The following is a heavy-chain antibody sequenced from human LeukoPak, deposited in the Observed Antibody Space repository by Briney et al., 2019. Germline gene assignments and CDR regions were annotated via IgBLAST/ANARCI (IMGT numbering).Heavy chain of an antibody. V-gene: IGHV1-69*13. Sequence: SVKVSCKASGGTFSSYAISWVRQAPGQGLEWMGGIIPIFGTADYAQKFQGRVTITADESTSTAYMELSSLRSEDTAVYYCARGSGSLDAFDIWGQGTMVTVSS. CDR2: IIPIFGTA. CDR1: GGTFSSYA. J-gene: IGHJ3*02. CDR3: ARGSGSLDAFDI.